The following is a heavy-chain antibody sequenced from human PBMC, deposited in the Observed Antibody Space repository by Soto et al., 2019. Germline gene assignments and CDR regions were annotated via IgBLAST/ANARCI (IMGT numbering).Heavy chain of an antibody. CDR1: GHTFSAYY. CDR3: ARALIRFLDWIPENYYYGMDV. V-gene: IGHV1-2*02. J-gene: IGHJ6*02. Sequence: QVHLVQSGAEVKKPGASMKVSCKPSGHTFSAYYIHWVRQAPGQGLEWMGWINPNSGGTKYAQNFQGRVTMTRDTSSRTVYMERSRLTSDDTAVYYCARALIRFLDWIPENYYYGMDVWGQGTTVTVSS. CDR2: INPNSGGT. D-gene: IGHD3-3*01.